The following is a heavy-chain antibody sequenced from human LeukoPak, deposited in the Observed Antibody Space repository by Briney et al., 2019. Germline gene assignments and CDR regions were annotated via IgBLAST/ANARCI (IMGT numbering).Heavy chain of an antibody. CDR2: TYYKSEWYN. CDR1: GDSVSSYSAA. V-gene: IGHV6-1*01. D-gene: IGHD3-10*01. CDR3: ARRRGFYYGSGSGNWFDP. J-gene: IGHJ5*02. Sequence: SQTLSLTCAISGDSVSSYSAAWNWIRQSPSRGLEWLGRTYYKSEWYNDYAVSVKSRITINPDTSKNQFSLKLSSVTAADTAVYYCARRRGFYYGSGSGNWFDPWGQGTLVTVSS.